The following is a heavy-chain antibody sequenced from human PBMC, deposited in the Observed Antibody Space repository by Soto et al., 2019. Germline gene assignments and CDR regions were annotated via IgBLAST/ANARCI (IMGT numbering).Heavy chain of an antibody. CDR3: AKDYSNSRLYFDY. V-gene: IGHV3-30*18. J-gene: IGHJ4*02. CDR2: ISYDGSNK. D-gene: IGHD4-4*01. Sequence: GGSLRLSCAASGFTFSSYGMHWVRQAPGKGLEWVAVISYDGSNKYYADSVKGRFTISRDNSKNTLYLQMNSLRAEDTAVYYCAKDYSNSRLYFDYWGQGTLVTVSS. CDR1: GFTFSSYG.